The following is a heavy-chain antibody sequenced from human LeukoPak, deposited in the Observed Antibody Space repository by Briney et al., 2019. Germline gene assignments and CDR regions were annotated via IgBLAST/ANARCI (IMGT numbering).Heavy chain of an antibody. J-gene: IGHJ4*02. Sequence: PGGSLRLSCAASGIAVIGNYMSWVRQPPGKGLEWVSFISINTDTFYADSVRGRFTISRDSSKNTLFLQMNSLRDEDSAVYYCAIAQSWDELFDSWAQGTLVTVSS. V-gene: IGHV3-53*01. D-gene: IGHD1-26*01. CDR1: GIAVIGNY. CDR3: AIAQSWDELFDS. CDR2: ISINTDT.